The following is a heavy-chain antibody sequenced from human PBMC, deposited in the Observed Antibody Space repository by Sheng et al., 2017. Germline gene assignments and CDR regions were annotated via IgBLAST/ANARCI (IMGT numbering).Heavy chain of an antibody. Sequence: QITLKESGPTLVKPTQTLTLTCTFSGFSLSTSGVGVGWIRQPPGKALEWLALIYWDDDKRYSPSLKSRLTITKDTSKNQVVLTMTNMDPVDTATYYCAHSEILSGYSGYDYEPGVYYFDYWGQGTLVTVSS. CDR2: IYWDDDK. CDR1: GFSLSTSGVG. CDR3: AHSEILSGYSGYDYEPGVYYFDY. J-gene: IGHJ4*02. V-gene: IGHV2-5*02. D-gene: IGHD5-12*01.